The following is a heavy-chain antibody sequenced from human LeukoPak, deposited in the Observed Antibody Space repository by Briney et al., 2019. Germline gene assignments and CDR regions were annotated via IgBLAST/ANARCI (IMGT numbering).Heavy chain of an antibody. CDR1: GGSISSSSYY. J-gene: IGHJ5*02. Sequence: SESLSLTCTVSGGSISSSSYYWGWIRQPPGKGLEWIGSIYYSGSTYYNPSLKSRVTISVDTSKNQFSLKLSSVTAADTAVYYCARDRRVVVTATEVDWFDPWGQGTLVTVSS. D-gene: IGHD2-21*02. V-gene: IGHV4-39*07. CDR2: IYYSGST. CDR3: ARDRRVVVTATEVDWFDP.